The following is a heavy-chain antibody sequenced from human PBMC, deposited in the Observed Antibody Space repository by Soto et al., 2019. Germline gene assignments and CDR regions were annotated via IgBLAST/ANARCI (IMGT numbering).Heavy chain of an antibody. J-gene: IGHJ4*02. Sequence: QITLNESGPTVVRPTETLTLTCRFSGFSLTTSGVGVGWIRQSPGKAPEWLALIYWDDDKRYSASLKSRLTITKDTSKNQVVLTVCDLDPTDTATYYCAHRVLRTVFGLVTTTAIYFDFWGQGTPVAVSS. V-gene: IGHV2-5*02. D-gene: IGHD3-3*01. CDR2: IYWDDDK. CDR3: AHRVLRTVFGLVTTTAIYFDF. CDR1: GFSLTTSGVG.